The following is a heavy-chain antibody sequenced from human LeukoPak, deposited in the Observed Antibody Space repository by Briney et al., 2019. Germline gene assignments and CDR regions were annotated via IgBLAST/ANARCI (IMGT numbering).Heavy chain of an antibody. CDR2: LSGSGGDT. J-gene: IGHJ4*02. CDR1: GFTFRSYA. CDR3: AKERIAAALPYYFDY. D-gene: IGHD6-13*01. V-gene: IGHV3-23*01. Sequence: GGSLRLSCAASGFTFRSYAMNWVRQAPGRGLEWVSSLSGSGGDTYYADSVKGRFTISRDNSKNTLYLQMTRLRVEDAAVYYCAKERIAAALPYYFDYWGQGTLVTVSS.